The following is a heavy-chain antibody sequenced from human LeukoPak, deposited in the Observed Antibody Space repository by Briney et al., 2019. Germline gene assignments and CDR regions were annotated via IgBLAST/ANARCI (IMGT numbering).Heavy chain of an antibody. J-gene: IGHJ4*02. CDR3: ARGRYQLDY. V-gene: IGHV4-59*01. D-gene: IGHD2-2*01. CDR1: GGSYY. CDR2: VYYCGNT. Sequence: SEPLSLICTVSGGSYYWSWIRQPPGKGLGWIGFVYYCGNTNYNPSLNSRGTIYLDTSKNQFSLKLRSVTPADTAVYYCARGRYQLDYWGQGTLVSVSS.